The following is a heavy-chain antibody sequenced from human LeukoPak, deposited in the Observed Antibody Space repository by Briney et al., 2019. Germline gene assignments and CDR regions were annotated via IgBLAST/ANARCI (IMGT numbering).Heavy chain of an antibody. Sequence: ASLKVSCKPSGYTFTVSYLHWVRQVLGQGLEWMGWTNPSTGGTKSAQQFGGGVTMTRDTSNTTGYLELRRLRLDDTATYYCARGGAFCSITTCHEFDHWGQGTLVIVSS. D-gene: IGHD2-2*01. CDR2: TNPSTGGT. J-gene: IGHJ4*02. CDR3: ARGGAFCSITTCHEFDH. CDR1: GYTFTVSY. V-gene: IGHV1-2*02.